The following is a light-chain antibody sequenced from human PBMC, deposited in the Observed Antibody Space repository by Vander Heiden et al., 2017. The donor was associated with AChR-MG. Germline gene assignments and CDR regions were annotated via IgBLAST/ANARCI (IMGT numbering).Light chain of an antibody. Sequence: QSALTQPPSVSGSPGQSVPISCTGTSSDVGRYNRVSWYQQPPGTAPKLMIYDVSYRPSGVPDRFSGSKSCNTASLTISGLQAEDEADYYCSSYTSSNTLVFGGGTKLTVL. J-gene: IGLJ2*01. CDR2: DVS. CDR1: SSDVGRYNR. V-gene: IGLV2-18*02. CDR3: SSYTSSNTLV.